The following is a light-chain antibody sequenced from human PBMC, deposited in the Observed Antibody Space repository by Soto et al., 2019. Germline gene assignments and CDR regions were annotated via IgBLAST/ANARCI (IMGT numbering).Light chain of an antibody. J-gene: IGKJ5*01. V-gene: IGKV1-9*01. Sequence: DIQLTQSPSFLSASVGDRVTITCRASQDVSRYLAWYQQKQGRAPKLLIYAASTLLSGVPSRFSGTGSGAELTLTITSLQPEDFATYYCQNLSSYPITFGQGTRLEIK. CDR2: AAS. CDR1: QDVSRY. CDR3: QNLSSYPIT.